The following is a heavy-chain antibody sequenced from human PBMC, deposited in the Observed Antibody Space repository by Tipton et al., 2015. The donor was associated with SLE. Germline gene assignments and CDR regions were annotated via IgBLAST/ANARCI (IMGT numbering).Heavy chain of an antibody. CDR1: TGSISSGSYY. J-gene: IGHJ5*02. V-gene: IGHV4-61*02. CDR2: IDTSGNT. D-gene: IGHD3-3*01. Sequence: LRLSCTVSTGSISSGSYYWNWIRQPAGKGLEWIGRIDTSGNTNYNPSLKGRVTISVDTSKNQFSLKLSSVTAADTAVYYCARTHKIYDPLNWFDPWGPGTLVTVSS. CDR3: ARTHKIYDPLNWFDP.